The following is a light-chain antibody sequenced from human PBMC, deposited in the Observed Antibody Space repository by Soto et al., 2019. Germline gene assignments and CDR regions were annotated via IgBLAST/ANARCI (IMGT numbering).Light chain of an antibody. CDR3: QQSYSTPRT. Sequence: DIQITQSPSSLSASVGDRVTITCRASQSISSYLNWYQQKPGKAPQVLIYAASSLQSGVPSRFTGSGSGTDFTLTISSLQSEDFGTYYCQQSYSTPRTFGHGTKVDIK. V-gene: IGKV1-39*01. J-gene: IGKJ2*01. CDR1: QSISSY. CDR2: AAS.